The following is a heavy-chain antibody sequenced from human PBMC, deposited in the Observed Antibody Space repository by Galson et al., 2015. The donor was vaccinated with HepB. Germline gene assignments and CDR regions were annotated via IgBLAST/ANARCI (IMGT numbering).Heavy chain of an antibody. D-gene: IGHD2-2*02. Sequence: SVKVSCKASGGTFSSYAISWVRQAPGQGLEWMGGIIPIFGTANYAQKFQGRVTITADESTSTAYMELSSLRSEDTAVYYCARVERRRSPFDFLVVPAAIRGPCYYGMDVWGQGTTVTVSS. CDR2: IIPIFGTA. J-gene: IGHJ6*02. V-gene: IGHV1-69*13. CDR3: ARVERRRSPFDFLVVPAAIRGPCYYGMDV. CDR1: GGTFSSYA.